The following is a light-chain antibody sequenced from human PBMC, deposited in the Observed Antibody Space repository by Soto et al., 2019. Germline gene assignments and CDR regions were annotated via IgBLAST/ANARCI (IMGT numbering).Light chain of an antibody. V-gene: IGLV1-44*01. J-gene: IGLJ3*02. CDR1: NSNIGGDS. Sequence: QSVLTQPPSASGTPGQRVTISCSGSNSNIGGDSVNWYQHLPGTAPKLLIHTNTLRPSGVPDRFSGSKSGTSASLAISGLQYEDEADYYCAAWDDRLKSPVFGGGTKLTVL. CDR3: AAWDDRLKSPV. CDR2: TNT.